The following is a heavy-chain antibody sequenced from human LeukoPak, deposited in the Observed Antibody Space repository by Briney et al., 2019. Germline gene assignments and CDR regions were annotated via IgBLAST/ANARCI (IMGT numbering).Heavy chain of an antibody. CDR1: GGSFSGYY. CDR3: ARAAPPCDY. J-gene: IGHJ4*02. CDR2: INHSGST. V-gene: IGHV4-34*01. Sequence: SETLSLTCAVYGGSFSGYYWSWIRQPPGKGLEWIGEINHSGSTNYNPSLKSRVTISVDTSKNQFSLKLSSVTAADTAVYYCARAAPPCDYWGQGTLVTVSS.